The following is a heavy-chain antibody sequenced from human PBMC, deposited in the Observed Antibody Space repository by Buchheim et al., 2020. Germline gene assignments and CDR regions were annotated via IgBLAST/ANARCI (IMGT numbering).Heavy chain of an antibody. CDR3: ARDPGQTYYYFYMDA. CDR1: EFTFSIYW. CDR2: INQDGSEK. Sequence: EVQLVESGGGLVQLGGSLRLSCAVSEFTFSIYWMSWVRQAPGKGLEWVAHINQDGSEKYYVDSVKGRFTISRDNTKNSLFLQMNSLRAEDTAVYYCARDPGQTYYYFYMDAWGKGTT. V-gene: IGHV3-7*04. J-gene: IGHJ6*03.